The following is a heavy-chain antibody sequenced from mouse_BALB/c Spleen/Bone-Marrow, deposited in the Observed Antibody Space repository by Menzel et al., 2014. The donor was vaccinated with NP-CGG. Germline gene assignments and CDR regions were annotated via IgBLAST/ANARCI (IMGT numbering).Heavy chain of an antibody. V-gene: IGHV5-9-3*01. J-gene: IGHJ1*01. D-gene: IGHD2-4*01. CDR2: TSSSGSYT. Sequence: DVKLVESGGGLAKPGGSLQLSCAASGFTFSTYAMSWVRQTPEEGLEWVATTSSSGSYTYYPDSVKGRFTISRDNAKNTLYLQMSSLRSEDTAMFYCSRLRMITTYFDVWGAGTTVTVSS. CDR1: GFTFSTYA. CDR3: SRLRMITTYFDV.